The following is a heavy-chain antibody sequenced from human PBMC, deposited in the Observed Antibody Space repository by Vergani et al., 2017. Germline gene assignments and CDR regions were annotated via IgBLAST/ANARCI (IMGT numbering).Heavy chain of an antibody. CDR2: IYPSGNT. CDR1: GHSINSDFY. CDR3: ARRPTWELGAFDI. D-gene: IGHD1-26*01. Sequence: QVQLQESGPGLVKPSETLSLTCAVSGHSINSDFYWGWIRQPPGKGLEWIATIYPSGNTYYNPSLNSRLTMSVDTSKNQFSLKLNSMTAADTAVYYCARRPTWELGAFDIWGQGTLVTVSS. J-gene: IGHJ3*02. V-gene: IGHV4-38-2*01.